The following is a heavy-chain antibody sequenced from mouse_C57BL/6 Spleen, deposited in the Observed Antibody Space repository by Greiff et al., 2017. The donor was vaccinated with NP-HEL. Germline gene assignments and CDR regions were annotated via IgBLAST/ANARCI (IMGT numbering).Heavy chain of an antibody. CDR2: IYPGSGST. CDR3: ARGYDGYYFFYAMDY. Sequence: VQLQQPGAELVKPGASVKMSCKASGYTFTSYWITWVKQRPGQGLEWIGDIYPGSGSTNYNEKFKSKATLTVDTSSSTAYMQLSSLTSEDSAVYYCARGYDGYYFFYAMDYWGQGTSVTVSS. V-gene: IGHV1-55*01. CDR1: GYTFTSYW. J-gene: IGHJ4*01. D-gene: IGHD2-3*01.